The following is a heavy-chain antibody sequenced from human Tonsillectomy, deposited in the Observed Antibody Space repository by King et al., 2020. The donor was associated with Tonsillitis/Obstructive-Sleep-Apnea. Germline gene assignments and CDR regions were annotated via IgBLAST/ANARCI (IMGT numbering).Heavy chain of an antibody. D-gene: IGHD2/OR15-2a*01. CDR3: ARDNNCDY. CDR1: GFTVTNYA. CDR2: MSYDATKK. Sequence: VQLVESGGGVVQPGRSLRLSCVAAGFTVTNYAMHWVRQAPGRGLEGVAVMSYDATKKTYADSVKGRFTISRDNSKNTLYLQMSSLKPEDTAIYYCARDNNCDYWGQGTLVTISS. V-gene: IGHV3-30*04. J-gene: IGHJ4*02.